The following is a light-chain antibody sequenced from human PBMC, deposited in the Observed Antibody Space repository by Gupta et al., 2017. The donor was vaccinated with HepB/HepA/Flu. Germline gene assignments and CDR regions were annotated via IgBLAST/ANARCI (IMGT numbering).Light chain of an antibody. CDR1: QSISNY. V-gene: IGKV1-39*01. J-gene: IGKJ4*01. CDR3: QQSYDTQVT. Sequence: DIQMTQSPSSLSASVGDRAPITCRASQSISNYLNWYQQKPGKAPELLIYAASSLQSGVQSGFSGSESETDFTLTISSLQFEDFAIYYCQQSYDTQVTFGEGTKVEIK. CDR2: AAS.